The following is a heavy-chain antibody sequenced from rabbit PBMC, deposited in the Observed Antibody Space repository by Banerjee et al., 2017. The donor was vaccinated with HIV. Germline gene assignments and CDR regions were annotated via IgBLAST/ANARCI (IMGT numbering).Heavy chain of an antibody. CDR3: ARNPYDGGGL. Sequence: QQQLVESGGGLVKPGGTLTLTCKASGIDFSSYYYMCWVCRAPGKGLEWIACIYGGSGSTYYANWAKGRFTISKISSTTVTLQLNSLTAADTATYFCARNPYDGGGLWGPGTLVTVS. CDR2: IYGGSGST. CDR1: GIDFSSYYY. D-gene: IGHD2-1*01. V-gene: IGHV1S45*01. J-gene: IGHJ4*01.